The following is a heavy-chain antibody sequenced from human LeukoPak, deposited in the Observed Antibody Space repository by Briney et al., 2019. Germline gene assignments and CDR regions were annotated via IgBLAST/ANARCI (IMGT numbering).Heavy chain of an antibody. CDR3: ARHVSYYYDSSPPWGFFGGMDV. J-gene: IGHJ6*02. CDR2: IYPGDSDT. D-gene: IGHD3-22*01. V-gene: IGHV5-51*01. Sequence: RGESLKISCKGSGYSFTSYWIGWVRQMPGKGLEWMGIIYPGDSDTRYSPSFQGQVTISADKSISTAYLQWSSLKASDTAMYYCARHVSYYYDSSPPWGFFGGMDVWGQGTTVTVSS. CDR1: GYSFTSYW.